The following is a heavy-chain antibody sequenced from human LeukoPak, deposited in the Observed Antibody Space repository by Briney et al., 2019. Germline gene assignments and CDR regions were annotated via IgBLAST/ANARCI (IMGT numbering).Heavy chain of an antibody. CDR3: ARDVRKNWYFDL. CDR2: IYYSGST. D-gene: IGHD2/OR15-2a*01. CDR1: GGSISSYY. Sequence: PSETLSLTCTVSGGSISSYYWSWIRQPPGKGLEWIGYIYYSGSTNYNPSLKSRVTISVDTSKNQFSLKLSSVTAADTAVYYCARDVRKNWYFDLWGRGTLVTVSS. V-gene: IGHV4-59*01. J-gene: IGHJ2*01.